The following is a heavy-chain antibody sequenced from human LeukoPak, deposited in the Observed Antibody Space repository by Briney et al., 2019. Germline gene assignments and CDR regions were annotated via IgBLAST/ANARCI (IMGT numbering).Heavy chain of an antibody. J-gene: IGHJ4*02. D-gene: IGHD5-12*01. CDR3: ARDSGYNKIDD. CDR1: GYSISSGDYC. Sequence: SETLSVTCAVSGYSISSGDYCWAWIRQPPGKGLEWIGCMTHSGRSYYNPSLKSRVTISLDTSENQFSLKLSSVTAADTAVYYCARDSGYNKIDDWGQGTLVTVSS. CDR2: MTHSGRS. V-gene: IGHV4-38-2*02.